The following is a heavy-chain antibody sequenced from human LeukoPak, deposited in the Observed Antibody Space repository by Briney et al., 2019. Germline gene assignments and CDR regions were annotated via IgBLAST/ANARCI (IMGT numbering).Heavy chain of an antibody. J-gene: IGHJ5*02. V-gene: IGHV4-39*07. CDR1: GGSISSSSYF. CDR3: ARLLWFVDLEEFDP. CDR2: IYYSGST. D-gene: IGHD3-10*01. Sequence: PSETLSLTCTVSGGSISSSSYFWGWIRQPPGKGLEWIGSIYYSGSTYYSPSLQSRVTISVDTSKNQFSLKLSSVTAADTDVYYCARLLWFVDLEEFDPWGQGTLVTVSS.